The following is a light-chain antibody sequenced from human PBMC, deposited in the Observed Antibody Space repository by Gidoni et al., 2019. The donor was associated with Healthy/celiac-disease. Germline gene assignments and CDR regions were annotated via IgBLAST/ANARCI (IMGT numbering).Light chain of an antibody. CDR2: FGS. V-gene: IGKV2-28*01. CDR3: MQALQTPRT. Sequence: DSGMTQSPLSLPVTPGEPASISCRSSQSLLHSNGYNYLDWYLQKPGQSPQLLIYFGSNRASGVPDRFSGSGSGTDFTLKISRVEAEDVGVSYCMQALQTPRTFGQGTKLEI. CDR1: QSLLHSNGYNY. J-gene: IGKJ2*01.